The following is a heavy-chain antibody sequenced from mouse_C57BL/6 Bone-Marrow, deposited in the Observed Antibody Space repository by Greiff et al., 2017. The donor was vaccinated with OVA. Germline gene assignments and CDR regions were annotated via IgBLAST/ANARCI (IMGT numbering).Heavy chain of an antibody. CDR1: GYTFTSYW. CDR2: IDPSDSYT. J-gene: IGHJ4*01. Sequence: QVQLQQPGAELVMPGASVKLSCKASGYTFTSYWMHWVKQRPGQGLAWIGEIDPSDSYTNYNQKFKGKSTLTVDKSYSTAYMQLSSLTSEDSAVYYCARDYDYDGGLYYAMDYWGQGTSVTVSS. D-gene: IGHD2-4*01. V-gene: IGHV1-69*01. CDR3: ARDYDYDGGLYYAMDY.